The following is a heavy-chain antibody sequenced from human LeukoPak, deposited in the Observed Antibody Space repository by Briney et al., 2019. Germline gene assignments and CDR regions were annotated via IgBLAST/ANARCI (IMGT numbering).Heavy chain of an antibody. D-gene: IGHD1-14*01. CDR1: GFIVNDHA. Sequence: GGSLRLSCVASGFIVNDHAMHWVRQTPGKGLEWVAGVFWNGVDKGYADSVKGRFTIFRDNAKNSMYLQMNSLRAEDTAIYYCAKDKYSPVRGISHAAYYFDYWGPGTLVTVSS. V-gene: IGHV3-9*01. CDR2: VFWNGVDK. J-gene: IGHJ4*02. CDR3: AKDKYSPVRGISHAAYYFDY.